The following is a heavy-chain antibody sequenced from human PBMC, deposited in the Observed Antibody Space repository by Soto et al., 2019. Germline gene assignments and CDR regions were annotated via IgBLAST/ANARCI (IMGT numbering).Heavy chain of an antibody. CDR2: IYHSGST. V-gene: IGHV4-30-2*01. Sequence: SETLSLTCAVSGGSISSGGYSWSWIRQPPGKGLEWIGYIYHSGSTYYNPSLKSRVTISVDRSKNQSSLKLSSVTAADTAVYYCARVPAYWGQGTLVTVSS. J-gene: IGHJ1*01. CDR1: GGSISSGGYS. CDR3: ARVPAY.